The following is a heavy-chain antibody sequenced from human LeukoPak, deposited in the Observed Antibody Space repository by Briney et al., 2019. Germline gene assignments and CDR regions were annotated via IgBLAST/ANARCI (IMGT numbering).Heavy chain of an antibody. D-gene: IGHD6-13*01. CDR1: GYTFSNYG. J-gene: IGHJ4*02. CDR2: ISGINTNT. Sequence: ASVKVSCKASGYTFSNYGIHWVRQASGHGLEWMGWISGINTNTNYAQKVQGRVTMTADTSTATAYMELRSLRSDDTAVYYCARARFSSRNRDGYFDSWGEGTLVTVSS. V-gene: IGHV1-18*01. CDR3: ARARFSSRNRDGYFDS.